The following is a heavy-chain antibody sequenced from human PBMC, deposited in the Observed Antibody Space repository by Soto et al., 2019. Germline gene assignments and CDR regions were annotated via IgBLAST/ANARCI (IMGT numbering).Heavy chain of an antibody. CDR1: GFTFSGYG. J-gene: IGHJ4*02. CDR2: ISYDGSNK. CDR3: AKGQPPDY. V-gene: IGHV3-30*18. Sequence: QVQLVESGGGVVQPGRSLRLSCAASGFTFSGYGMHWVRQAPGKGLEWVAVISYDGSNKYYADSVKGRFTISRDNSKNTLYLQMNSLRAEDTAVYYCAKGQPPDYWGQGTLVTVSS.